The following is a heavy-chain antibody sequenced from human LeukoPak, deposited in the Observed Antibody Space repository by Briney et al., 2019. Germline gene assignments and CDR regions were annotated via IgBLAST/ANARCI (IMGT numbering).Heavy chain of an antibody. CDR3: ARFSSSTWAFDF. Sequence: SETLSLTCTVSGGSISGYYWSWLRQSPGKGLEWIAYIYNSGSTNYNPSLKSRVTISVDTSKNQFSLNLNSVTAADTAVYYCARFSSSTWAFDFWGQGTLVTVSS. CDR2: IYNSGST. D-gene: IGHD6-13*01. CDR1: GGSISGYY. V-gene: IGHV4-59*08. J-gene: IGHJ4*02.